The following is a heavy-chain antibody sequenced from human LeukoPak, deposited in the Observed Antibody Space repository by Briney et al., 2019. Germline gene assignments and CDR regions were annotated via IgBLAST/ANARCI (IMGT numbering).Heavy chain of an antibody. CDR3: AAGTGYSDFDY. D-gene: IGHD3-9*01. CDR1: GFTFSNYV. CDR2: IKSKTDGGTI. J-gene: IGHJ4*02. Sequence: GGSLRLSCAASGFTFSNYVMSWVRQAPGKGLEWVGRIKSKTDGGTIDYAAPVKGRFTISRDGSKNTLNLQMNSLKTEDTAVYYCAAGTGYSDFDYWGQGTLVTVSS. V-gene: IGHV3-15*01.